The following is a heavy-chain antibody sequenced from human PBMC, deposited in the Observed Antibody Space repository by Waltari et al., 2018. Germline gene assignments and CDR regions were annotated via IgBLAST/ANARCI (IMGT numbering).Heavy chain of an antibody. V-gene: IGHV4-39*01. Sequence: QLQLQESGPGLVKPSETLSLTCSVSGVSITSNRHYWGWIRQPPGQGLEWIGTISYTGATYSSPSLDSRVTVSRDTSKNQLSLKLVSVTAADTAVYYCATYIGASVGTAAFDVWAKAQWSPSLQ. J-gene: IGHJ3*01. CDR2: ISYTGAT. D-gene: IGHD5-12*01. CDR3: ATYIGASVGTAAFDV. CDR1: GVSITSNRHY.